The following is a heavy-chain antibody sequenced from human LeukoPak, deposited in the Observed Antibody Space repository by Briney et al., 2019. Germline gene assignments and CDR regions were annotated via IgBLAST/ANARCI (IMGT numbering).Heavy chain of an antibody. V-gene: IGHV3-48*03. CDR1: GFTFSSYE. Sequence: GSLRLSCAASGFTFSSYEMSWVRQAPGKGLEWVSYISSSGSTIYYADSVKGRFTISRDNAKNSLYLQMNSLRAEDTAVYYCARARSGYYYVYWGQGTLVTVSS. J-gene: IGHJ4*02. D-gene: IGHD3-22*01. CDR3: ARARSGYYYVY. CDR2: ISSSGSTI.